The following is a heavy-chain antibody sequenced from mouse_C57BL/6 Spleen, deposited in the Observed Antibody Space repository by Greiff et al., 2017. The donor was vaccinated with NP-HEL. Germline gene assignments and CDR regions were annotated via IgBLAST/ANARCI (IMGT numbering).Heavy chain of an antibody. J-gene: IGHJ4*01. D-gene: IGHD1-1*01. V-gene: IGHV1-26*01. CDR1: GYTFTDYY. CDR3: AREDYYGSSPLYAMDY. CDR2: INPNNGGT. Sequence: VQLQQSGPELVKPGASVKISCKASGYTFTDYYMNWVKQSHGKSLEWIGDINPNNGGTSYNQKFKGKATLTVDKSYSTAYMELRSLTSEDSAVYYCAREDYYGSSPLYAMDYWGQGTSVTVSS.